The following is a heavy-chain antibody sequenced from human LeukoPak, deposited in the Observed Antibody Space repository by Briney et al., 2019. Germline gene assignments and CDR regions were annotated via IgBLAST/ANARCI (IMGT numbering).Heavy chain of an antibody. CDR3: AKEPTNPISSYTSCDY. CDR1: GFTFCNYN. J-gene: IGHJ4*02. D-gene: IGHD6-6*01. V-gene: IGHV3-48*01. CDR2: FSFCSIKI. Sequence: GGSLSLSCAPSGFTFCNYNMHWAREAPGKALEGVSYFSFCSIKIYYADSVKGLLTISRDNAKNTLYVQMNSLRAEDTAVYYGAKEPTNPISSYTSCDYWGQGTLVTVSS.